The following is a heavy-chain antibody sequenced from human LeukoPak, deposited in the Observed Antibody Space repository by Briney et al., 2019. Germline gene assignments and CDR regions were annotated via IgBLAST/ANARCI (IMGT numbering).Heavy chain of an antibody. J-gene: IGHJ4*02. D-gene: IGHD2-2*02. CDR2: ISYDRSNK. V-gene: IGHV3-30*18. CDR1: GFTFSSYG. Sequence: PGGSLRLSCAASGFTFSSYGMHWVRQAPGKGLEWVAVISYDRSNKYYADSVKGRFTISRDNSKNTLYLQMNSLRAEDTAVYYCAKSHRYQLLYPDYWGQGTLVTVSS. CDR3: AKSHRYQLLYPDY.